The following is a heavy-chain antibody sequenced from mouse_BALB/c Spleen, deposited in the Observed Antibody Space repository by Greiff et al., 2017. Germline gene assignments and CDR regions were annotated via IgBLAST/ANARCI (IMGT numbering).Heavy chain of an antibody. J-gene: IGHJ1*01. V-gene: IGHV7-3*02. Sequence: EVMLVESGGGLVQPGGSLRLSCATSGFTFTDYYMSWVRQPPGKALEWLGFIRNKANGYTTEYSASVKGRFTISRDNSQSILYLQMNALRAEDTAIYYCARDAGGLRGYFDVWGAGTTVTVSS. CDR2: IRNKANGYTT. CDR3: ARDAGGLRGYFDV. D-gene: IGHD2-4*01. CDR1: GFTFTDYY.